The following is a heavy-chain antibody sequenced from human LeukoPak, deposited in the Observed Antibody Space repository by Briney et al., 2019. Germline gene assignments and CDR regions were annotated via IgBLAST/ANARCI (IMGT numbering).Heavy chain of an antibody. CDR2: ISSSSSYI. Sequence: GGSLRLSCAASGFTFSSYSMNWVRQAPGKGLEWVSSISSSSSYIYYADSVKGRFTISRDNAKNSLYLQMNSLRAEDTAVYYCARPNGPVVVPAAINYWGQGTLVTVSS. CDR1: GFTFSSYS. CDR3: ARPNGPVVVPAAINY. J-gene: IGHJ4*02. V-gene: IGHV3-21*01. D-gene: IGHD2-2*02.